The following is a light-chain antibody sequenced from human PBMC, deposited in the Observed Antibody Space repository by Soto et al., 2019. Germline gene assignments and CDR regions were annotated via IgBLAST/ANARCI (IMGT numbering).Light chain of an antibody. V-gene: IGLV6-57*02. J-gene: IGLJ1*01. CDR2: EDN. CDR3: QSNDSSNYG. Sequence: NFMLTQHHSVSESPGKTVTISCTGSSGSIASNYVQWYQQRPGSAPTTVLYEDNQRPSGVPDRFSGSIDSYSNSASFTITGLKSEDEADYYFQSNDSSNYGLGTGTMVTVL. CDR1: SGSIASNY.